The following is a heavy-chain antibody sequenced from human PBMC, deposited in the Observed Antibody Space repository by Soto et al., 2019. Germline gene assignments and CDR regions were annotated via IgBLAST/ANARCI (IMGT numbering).Heavy chain of an antibody. J-gene: IGHJ6*02. CDR2: INAGNGNT. Sequence: ASVKVSCKASGYTFTSYAMHWVRQAPGQRLEWMGWINAGNGNTKYSQKFQGRVTITRDTSASTAYMELSSLRSDDTAVYYCARDPHIRSPLEYHYYGLDVWGQGTTVTFSS. CDR3: ARDPHIRSPLEYHYYGLDV. CDR1: GYTFTSYA. V-gene: IGHV1-3*01.